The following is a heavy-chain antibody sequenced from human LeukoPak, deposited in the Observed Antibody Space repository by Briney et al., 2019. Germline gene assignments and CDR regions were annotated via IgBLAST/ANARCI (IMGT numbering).Heavy chain of an antibody. J-gene: IGHJ4*02. Sequence: GGSLRLSCAASGFTFTSHAMHWVRQAPGKGLDWVAVVSFDGTTKYYADSVKGRFTFSRDNSKNTLSLQMNSLRLEDTAVYYCARARGITTGGLDYWGQGTLVTVSS. CDR1: GFTFTSHA. V-gene: IGHV3-30*01. CDR2: VSFDGTTK. CDR3: ARARGITTGGLDY. D-gene: IGHD1-14*01.